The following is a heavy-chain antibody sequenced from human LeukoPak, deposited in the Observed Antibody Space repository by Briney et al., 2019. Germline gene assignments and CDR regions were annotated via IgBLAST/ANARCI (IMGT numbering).Heavy chain of an antibody. CDR1: GFTFSSYW. CDR3: ARDPNYSYYGSGASYFDY. D-gene: IGHD3-10*01. Sequence: PGGSLGLSCAASGFTFSSYWMHWVRQAPGKGLVWVSRINSDGSSTSYADSVKGRFTISRDNAKNTLYLQMNSLRAEDTAVYYCARDPNYSYYGSGASYFDYWGQGTLVTVSS. CDR2: INSDGSST. J-gene: IGHJ4*02. V-gene: IGHV3-74*01.